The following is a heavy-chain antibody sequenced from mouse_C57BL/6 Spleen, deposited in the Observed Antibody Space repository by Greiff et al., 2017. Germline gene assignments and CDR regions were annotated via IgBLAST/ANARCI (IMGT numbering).Heavy chain of an antibody. CDR1: GYTFTSYG. CDR3: ARSGGNSDY. Sequence: QVQLQQSGAELARPGASVKLSCTASGYTFTSYGISWVQQRPGQGLEWIGEICPRGGNTYYNEKFKGKATLTADKSSSTAYMEVRSLTDEDTADYFGARSGGNSDYWGQGTTLTVSS. J-gene: IGHJ2*01. CDR2: ICPRGGNT. V-gene: IGHV1-81*01. D-gene: IGHD1-1*01.